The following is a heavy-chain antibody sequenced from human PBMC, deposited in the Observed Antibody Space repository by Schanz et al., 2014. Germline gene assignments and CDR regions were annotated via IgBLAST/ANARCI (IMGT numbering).Heavy chain of an antibody. CDR1: GFSLSSYN. CDR3: AKDAAYYDSVIFPDH. CDR2: ISSSSSYI. J-gene: IGHJ4*02. D-gene: IGHD3-22*01. V-gene: IGHV3-21*04. Sequence: EVQLVESGGGMVQPGGSLRLSCAASGFSLSSYNMNWVRQAPGKGLEWVSSISSSSSYIYYADSVKGRFTISRDNARNSLYLQLNSLRAEDTAIYFCAKDAAYYDSVIFPDHWGQGTLVTVSS.